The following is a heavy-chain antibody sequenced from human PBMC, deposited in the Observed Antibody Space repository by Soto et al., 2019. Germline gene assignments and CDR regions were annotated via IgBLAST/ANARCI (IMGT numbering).Heavy chain of an antibody. Sequence: QVQLVESGGGLVKPGGSLRLSCAASGFTFSDDYMSWIRQAPGKGLEWVSYISSSRSYTNYADSVKGRFTISRDNAKNSLYLQMNSLRAEYTAVYYGARGPHIVLMVYATPNFDYWGQGTLVTVSS. CDR1: GFTFSDDY. V-gene: IGHV3-11*06. CDR3: ARGPHIVLMVYATPNFDY. J-gene: IGHJ4*02. D-gene: IGHD2-8*01. CDR2: ISSSRSYT.